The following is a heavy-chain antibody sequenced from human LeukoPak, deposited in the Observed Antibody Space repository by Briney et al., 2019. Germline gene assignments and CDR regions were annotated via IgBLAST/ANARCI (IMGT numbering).Heavy chain of an antibody. CDR1: GYTFTSYD. V-gene: IGHV1-8*01. D-gene: IGHD2-15*01. Sequence: ASVKVSCKASGYTFTSYDINWVRQATGQGLEWMGWMNPNSGNTGYAQKFQGRVTMTRNTSISTAYMELSSLRSEDTAVYYCARVSCSGGSCYFDYWGEGTLVTVSS. CDR2: MNPNSGNT. J-gene: IGHJ4*02. CDR3: ARVSCSGGSCYFDY.